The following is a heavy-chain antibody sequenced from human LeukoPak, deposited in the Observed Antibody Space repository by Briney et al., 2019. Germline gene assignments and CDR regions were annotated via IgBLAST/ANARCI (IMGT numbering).Heavy chain of an antibody. CDR1: GFTFSSYG. V-gene: IGHV3-33*06. CDR3: AKEEGSYGSDEYFQH. CDR2: IWYDGSNK. J-gene: IGHJ1*01. Sequence: GRSLRLSCAASGFTFSSYGMHWVRQAPGKGLEWVAVIWYDGSNKYYADSVKGRFTISRDNSKNTLYLQMNSLRAEDTAVYYCAKEEGSYGSDEYFQHWGQGTLVTVSS. D-gene: IGHD5-18*01.